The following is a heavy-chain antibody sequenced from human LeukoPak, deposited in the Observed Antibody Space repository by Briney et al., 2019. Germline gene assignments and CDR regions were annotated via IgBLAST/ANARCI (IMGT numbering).Heavy chain of an antibody. V-gene: IGHV1-18*01. J-gene: IGHJ4*02. CDR2: IRAYNGDT. CDR1: GGTFSSYA. CDR3: ARVASLYGFDY. Sequence: ASVKVSCKASGGTFSSYAISWVRQAPGQGLEWMGWIRAYNGDTNYAQKFQGRVTMTTDTSTSTVYMELRNLRSDDTAVYYCARVASLYGFDYWGQGTLVTVSS. D-gene: IGHD2-15*01.